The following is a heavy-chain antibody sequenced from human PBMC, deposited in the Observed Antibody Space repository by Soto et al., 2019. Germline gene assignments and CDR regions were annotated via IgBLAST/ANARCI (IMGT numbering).Heavy chain of an antibody. Sequence: GASVKVSCKASGGTFSSYAISWVRQAPGQGLEWMGGIIPIFGTANYAQKFQGRVTITADESTSTAYMELSSLRSEDTAVYYCAREFIRSSSWPFSNWFDPWGQGTLVTVSS. D-gene: IGHD6-13*01. CDR3: AREFIRSSSWPFSNWFDP. CDR2: IIPIFGTA. CDR1: GGTFSSYA. V-gene: IGHV1-69*13. J-gene: IGHJ5*02.